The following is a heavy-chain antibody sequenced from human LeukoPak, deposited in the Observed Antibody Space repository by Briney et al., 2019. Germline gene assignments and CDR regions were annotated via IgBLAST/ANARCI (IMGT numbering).Heavy chain of an antibody. Sequence: PGGSLRLSCAASGFTFSNNYMSWVRQAPGKGLEWVPVIYSGDNKYYLESVKGRFTISRDNSKNTLFLQMNRLRAEDTAVYYCAGRRVLDASFDYWGQGTLVTVSS. CDR3: AGRRVLDASFDY. CDR1: GFTFSNNY. CDR2: IYSGDNK. D-gene: IGHD3-16*01. J-gene: IGHJ4*02. V-gene: IGHV3-66*02.